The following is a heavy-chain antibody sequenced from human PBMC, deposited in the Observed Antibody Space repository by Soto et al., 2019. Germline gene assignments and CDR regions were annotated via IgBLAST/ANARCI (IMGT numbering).Heavy chain of an antibody. CDR3: ARDSPPVDY. Sequence: QVQLVQSGAEVKKPGASVKVSCKASGYTFTSYGISWVRQAPGQGLEWMGWISAYNGNTKYAQKLQARVTMTTDTSTSTDYLALRSLRADDTAVYYWARDSPPVDYWGRGTLVTVSS. J-gene: IGHJ4*02. CDR1: GYTFTSYG. V-gene: IGHV1-18*01. CDR2: ISAYNGNT.